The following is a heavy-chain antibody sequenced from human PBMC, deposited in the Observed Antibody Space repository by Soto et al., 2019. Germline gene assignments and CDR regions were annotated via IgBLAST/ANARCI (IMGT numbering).Heavy chain of an antibody. CDR2: IYSGGTT. CDR1: GFTVSNSY. CDR3: ARGATVALDS. J-gene: IGHJ4*02. V-gene: IGHV3-66*01. Sequence: EVQLVESGGGLVQPGGSLRLSCAASGFTVSNSYMTWVGQAPGKGLEWVSVIYSGGTTYYPDSVKGRFTISRDNSKNTLYLHMNSLRAEDTAVYYCARGATVALDSWGQGTLVTVSS. D-gene: IGHD4-17*01.